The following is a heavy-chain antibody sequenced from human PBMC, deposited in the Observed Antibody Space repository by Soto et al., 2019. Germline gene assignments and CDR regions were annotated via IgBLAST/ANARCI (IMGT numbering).Heavy chain of an antibody. V-gene: IGHV3-30*18. J-gene: IGHJ3*01. CDR1: GFTFSSYG. Sequence: QVQLVESGGGVVQPGRSLRLSCAASGFTFSSYGMHWVRQAPGKGLEWVAVISYDGSNKYYAGSVKGRFTISRDNSKNTLYLQMNSLRAEDTAVYYCAKFETSSGWSDWGQGTMVTVSS. CDR2: ISYDGSNK. D-gene: IGHD6-19*01. CDR3: AKFETSSGWSD.